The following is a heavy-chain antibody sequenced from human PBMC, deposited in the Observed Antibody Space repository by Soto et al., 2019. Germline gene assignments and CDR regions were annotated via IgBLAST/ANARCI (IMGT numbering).Heavy chain of an antibody. CDR1: GFTFRSYA. Sequence: GGSLRLSCAASGFTFRSYAMSWVRQAPGKGLEWVSAISGSGGSTYYADSGKGRVTISRDNAKNTLYLQMNSLRAEATAVYYFAKEDGEYVGTSAYYYYYGMDIWGQVTTVTVSS. CDR3: AKEDGEYVGTSAYYYYYGMDI. D-gene: IGHD3-10*01. CDR2: ISGSGGST. J-gene: IGHJ6*02. V-gene: IGHV3-23*01.